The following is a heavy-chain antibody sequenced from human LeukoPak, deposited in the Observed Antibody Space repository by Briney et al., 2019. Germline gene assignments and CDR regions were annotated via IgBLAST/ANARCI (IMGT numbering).Heavy chain of an antibody. CDR2: FYHSGST. D-gene: IGHD3-22*01. V-gene: IGHV4-4*02. Sequence: PSGPRSLTCAVSGGPFSSSNWWGGVRQPPGKGLGGIGEFYHSGSTNYNPSLKSRVTISVDKSKNQFSLKLSSVTAADTAVYYCASGSPYYYDSSGHNAFDIWGQGTMVTVSS. CDR1: GGPFSSSNW. J-gene: IGHJ3*02. CDR3: ASGSPYYYDSSGHNAFDI.